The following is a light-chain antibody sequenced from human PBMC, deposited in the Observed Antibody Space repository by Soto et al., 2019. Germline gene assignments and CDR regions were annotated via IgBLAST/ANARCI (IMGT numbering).Light chain of an antibody. CDR3: CSCVGSNTLI. CDR2: EDN. Sequence: QSALTQPASVSGSPGQSISISCTGTSSILGSFNRVSWYQQHPGEAPKLIIYEDNKRPSGMSDRFSGSNSGNRASLTITGLQADYEADYHCCSCVGSNTLIFSEGTQLTVL. V-gene: IGLV2-23*01. J-gene: IGLJ2*01. CDR1: SSILGSFNR.